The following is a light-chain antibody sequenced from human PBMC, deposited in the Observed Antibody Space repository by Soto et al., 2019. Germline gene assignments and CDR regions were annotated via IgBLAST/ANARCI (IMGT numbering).Light chain of an antibody. V-gene: IGKV1-6*01. Sequence: AVQMTQSPSSLSASVGDRVTITCRASQGIRNDLGWYQQKPGKAPKLLIYAASSLQSGVPSRFSGSGSGTDFTLTISSVEPEDSAVYYCQQRVNWPTLTFGGGTKVEIK. J-gene: IGKJ4*01. CDR2: AAS. CDR3: QQRVNWPTLT. CDR1: QGIRND.